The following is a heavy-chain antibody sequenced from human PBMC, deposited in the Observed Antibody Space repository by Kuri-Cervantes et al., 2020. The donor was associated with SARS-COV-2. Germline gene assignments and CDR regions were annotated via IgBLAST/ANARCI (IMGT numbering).Heavy chain of an antibody. D-gene: IGHD3-16*01. J-gene: IGHJ4*02. Sequence: CAASGFTFSSYAMSWVRQAPGKGLEWVSAISGSGGSTYYADSVKGRFTISRDISKNTLYLQMNSLRAEDTAVYYCAPSTGDNGYWGQGTLVTVSS. CDR2: ISGSGGST. CDR3: APSTGDNGY. CDR1: GFTFSSYA. V-gene: IGHV3-23*01.